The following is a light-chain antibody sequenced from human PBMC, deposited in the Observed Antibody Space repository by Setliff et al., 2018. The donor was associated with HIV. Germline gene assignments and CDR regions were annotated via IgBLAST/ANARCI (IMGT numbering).Light chain of an antibody. CDR3: TSYTRDNTITRV. V-gene: IGLV2-14*01. CDR2: EVS. J-gene: IGLJ1*01. Sequence: QSVLTQPASVSGSPGQSITISCTGTSRDVGGYNWVSWYQQHPGKAPKLMIYEVSNRPSGVSNRFSGSKSGTTASLTISGLRAEDEADYYCTSYTRDNTITRVFGTGTKVTVL. CDR1: SRDVGGYNW.